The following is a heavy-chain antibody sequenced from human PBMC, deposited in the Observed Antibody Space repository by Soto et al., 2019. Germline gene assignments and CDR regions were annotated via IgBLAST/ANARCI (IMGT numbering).Heavy chain of an antibody. CDR2: IYFNGNT. Sequence: SETLSLTCNVSGVSIRDTSYYWGWIRQPPGKGLEWIGTIYFNGNTFYNPSLKGRLTISVDTSNNQISLRLASVTAADTAVYYCARQGSYWGQGTLVTVSS. CDR1: GVSIRDTSYY. J-gene: IGHJ4*02. CDR3: ARQGSY. V-gene: IGHV4-39*01.